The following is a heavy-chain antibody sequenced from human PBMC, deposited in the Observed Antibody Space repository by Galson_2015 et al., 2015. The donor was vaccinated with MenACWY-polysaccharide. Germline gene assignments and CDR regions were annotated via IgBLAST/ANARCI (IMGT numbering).Heavy chain of an antibody. CDR1: GFTFGDYA. Sequence: SLRLSCAASGFTFGDYAMHWVRQAPGKGLEWVSLISGDGGSTYYADSVKGRFTISRDNSKNTLYLQMNSLRAEDTAVYYCAGEGSRGYSGYDFWGQGTLVTVSS. J-gene: IGHJ4*02. D-gene: IGHD5-12*01. V-gene: IGHV3-23*01. CDR2: ISGDGGST. CDR3: AGEGSRGYSGYDF.